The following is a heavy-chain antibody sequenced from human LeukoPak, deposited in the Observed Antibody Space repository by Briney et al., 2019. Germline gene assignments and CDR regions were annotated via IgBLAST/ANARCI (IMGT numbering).Heavy chain of an antibody. CDR3: AMGDHYYYYGMDV. V-gene: IGHV4-34*01. CDR1: GGSFSGCY. J-gene: IGHJ6*02. Sequence: SETLSLPCAVYGGSFSGCYWSWIRQPPGKGLEWIGEINHSGTTNYNPSLKSRVTISVDTSKNQFSLKLNSVTAADTAVYYCAMGDHYYYYGMDVWGQGTTVTVSS. CDR2: INHSGTT. D-gene: IGHD2-21*02.